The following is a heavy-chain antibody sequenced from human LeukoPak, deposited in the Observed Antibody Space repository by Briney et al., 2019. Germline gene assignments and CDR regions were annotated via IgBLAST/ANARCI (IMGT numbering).Heavy chain of an antibody. D-gene: IGHD2-21*01. V-gene: IGHV1-2*02. J-gene: IGHJ6*03. CDR2: INPNSGGT. CDR1: GYTFTGYY. Sequence: ASVKVSCKASGYTFTGYYMHWVRQAPGQGLEWMGWINPNSGGTNYAQKFRGRVTMTRDTSISTAYMELSRLRSDDTAVYYCARVSLGVFGYYYYMDVWGKGTTVTISS. CDR3: ARVSLGVFGYYYYMDV.